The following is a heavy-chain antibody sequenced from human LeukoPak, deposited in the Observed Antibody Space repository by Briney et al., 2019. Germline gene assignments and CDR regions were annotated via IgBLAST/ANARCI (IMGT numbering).Heavy chain of an antibody. CDR1: GGSISSYY. J-gene: IGHJ4*02. D-gene: IGHD1-7*01. CDR2: IYYSGST. V-gene: IGHV4-59*12. Sequence: SETLSLTCTVSGGSISSYYWSWIRQPPGKGLEWIGYIYYSGSTYYNPSLKSRVTISVDTSKNQFSLKLSSVTAADTAVYYCARDKDWNFDWGQGTLVTVSS. CDR3: ARDKDWNFD.